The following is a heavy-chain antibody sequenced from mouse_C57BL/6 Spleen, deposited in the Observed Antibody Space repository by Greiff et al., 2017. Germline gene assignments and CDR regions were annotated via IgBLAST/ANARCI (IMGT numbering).Heavy chain of an antibody. J-gene: IGHJ2*01. CDR3: ARRSRSTFDY. D-gene: IGHD1-1*01. Sequence: QVQLQQPGAELVKPGASVKMSCKASGYTFTSYWIPWVKQRPGQGLEWIGDIYPGSGSTNYNEKFKSKATLTVDTSSSTAYMQRSSLTSEDSAVYYCARRSRSTFDYWGQGTTLTVSS. CDR2: IYPGSGST. CDR1: GYTFTSYW. V-gene: IGHV1-55*01.